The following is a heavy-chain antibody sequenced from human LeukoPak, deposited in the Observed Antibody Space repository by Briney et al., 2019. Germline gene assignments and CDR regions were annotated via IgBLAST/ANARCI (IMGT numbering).Heavy chain of an antibody. J-gene: IGHJ3*02. CDR1: GFTFSSYA. V-gene: IGHV3-53*01. CDR3: ARDSLDAFDI. Sequence: GGSLRLSCAASGFTFSSYAMSWVRQAPGKGLEWVSVIYSGGSTYYADSVKGRFTISRDNSKNTLYLQMNSLRAEDTAVYYCARDSLDAFDIWGQGTMVTVSS. CDR2: IYSGGST.